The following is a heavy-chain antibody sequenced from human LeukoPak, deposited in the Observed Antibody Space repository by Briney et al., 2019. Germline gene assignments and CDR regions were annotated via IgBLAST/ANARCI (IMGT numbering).Heavy chain of an antibody. CDR2: IGDDGGDK. J-gene: IGHJ1*01. V-gene: IGHV3-33*03. Sequence: GGSLRLSCEASDSIFRHYGMHWVRQAPGKGLEWVAVIGDDGGDKHYEDSVKGRFTISRDNTKNTAYLQMDSLRAEDTAVYYCAGGNGYHPLTTHWGRGTLVTVSS. CDR1: DSIFRHYG. D-gene: IGHD3-22*01. CDR3: AGGNGYHPLTTH.